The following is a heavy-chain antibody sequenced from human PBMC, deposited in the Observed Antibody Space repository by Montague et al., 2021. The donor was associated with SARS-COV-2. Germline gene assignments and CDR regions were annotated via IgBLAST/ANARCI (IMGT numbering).Heavy chain of an antibody. CDR1: GGSFSTYY. D-gene: IGHD3-3*01. J-gene: IGHJ6*02. Sequence: SETLSLTCTVYGGSFSTYYWAWIRQSPGKGLEWIGNIDHSGNINYNPSLKSRVSISVDTSSSQFSLYLTSVTAAAAAVDYCARDQTVLEWVWYGMDVWGQGTTVTVSS. CDR2: IDHSGNI. V-gene: IGHV4-34*01. CDR3: ARDQTVLEWVWYGMDV.